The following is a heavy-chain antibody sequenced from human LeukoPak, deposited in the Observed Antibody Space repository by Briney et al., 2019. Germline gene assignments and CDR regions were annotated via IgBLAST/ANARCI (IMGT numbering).Heavy chain of an antibody. CDR3: GGGYYGDS. CDR1: GFTLRDHD. CDR2: TRNNPPSYTT. V-gene: IGHV3-72*01. D-gene: IGHD3-22*01. J-gene: IGHJ4*02. Sequence: GGSLRLSCVASGFTLRDHDMHWVRQAPGKGLEWVGLTRNNPPSYTTEYAASVRGRFTISRDDSKNSVYLQMNSLKIEDTAVYYCGGGYYGDSGGRGSLVTASS.